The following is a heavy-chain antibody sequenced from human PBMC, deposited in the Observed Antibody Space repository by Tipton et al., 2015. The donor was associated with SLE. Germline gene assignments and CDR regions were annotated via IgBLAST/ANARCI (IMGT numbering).Heavy chain of an antibody. Sequence: SLRLSCAASGFTFSSYAMSWVRQAPGKGLEWVSAISGSGGSTYYADSVKGRFTISRDNAKNTLYLQMNSLRAEDTAVYYCARSYGDYLYYYYGMDVWGQGTTVTVSS. CDR2: ISGSGGST. V-gene: IGHV3-23*01. CDR1: GFTFSSYA. J-gene: IGHJ6*02. CDR3: ARSYGDYLYYYYGMDV. D-gene: IGHD4-17*01.